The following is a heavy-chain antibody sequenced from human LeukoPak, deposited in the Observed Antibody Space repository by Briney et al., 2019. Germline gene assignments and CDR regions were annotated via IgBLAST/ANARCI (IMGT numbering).Heavy chain of an antibody. CDR2: ISSSGST. Sequence: PSETLSLTCTVSGDSISSGDYYWSWIRQPAGKGLEWIGRISSSGSTNYNPSLKSRVTISVDTSKNQFSLKLSSVTAADTAVYYCARVAGDYYFDYWGQGTLVTVSS. D-gene: IGHD4-17*01. V-gene: IGHV4-61*02. CDR1: GDSISSGDYY. J-gene: IGHJ4*02. CDR3: ARVAGDYYFDY.